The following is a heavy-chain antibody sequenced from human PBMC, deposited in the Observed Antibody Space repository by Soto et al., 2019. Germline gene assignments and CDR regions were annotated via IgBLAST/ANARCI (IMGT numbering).Heavy chain of an antibody. CDR3: ARDSGTSYYFYNDRDV. J-gene: IGHJ6*02. CDR1: GGSIGSYY. D-gene: IGHD1-26*01. Sequence: PSETLSLTCTVSGGSIGSYYWNWIRQPPGKGLEWIGYIFYSGSTNYNPSLKSRVTISVDTSKNQVSLKLSSVTAADTAVYYCARDSGTSYYFYNDRDVGGQGTTVTASS. V-gene: IGHV4-59*01. CDR2: IFYSGST.